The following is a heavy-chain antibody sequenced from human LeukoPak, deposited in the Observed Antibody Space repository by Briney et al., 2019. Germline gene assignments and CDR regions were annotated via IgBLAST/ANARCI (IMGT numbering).Heavy chain of an antibody. J-gene: IGHJ6*02. V-gene: IGHV3-30-3*01. CDR3: ARELNGMDV. CDR1: GFTFSSYA. Sequence: GRSLRLSCAASGFTFSSYAMHWVRQAPGKGLEWVAVISYDGSNKYYADSVKGRFTISRDSSKNTLYLQMNSLRAEDTAVYYCARELNGMDVWGQGTTVTVSS. CDR2: ISYDGSNK.